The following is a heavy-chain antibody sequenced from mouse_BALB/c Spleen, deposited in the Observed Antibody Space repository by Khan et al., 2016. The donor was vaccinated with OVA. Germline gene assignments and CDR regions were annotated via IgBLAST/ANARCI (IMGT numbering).Heavy chain of an antibody. D-gene: IGHD1-2*01. J-gene: IGHJ3*01. CDR1: GYIFTDYI. CDR3: VRSGYGSFAY. Sequence: VQLQQSGPELVKPGAPVKISCRAPGYIFTDYILDWVKQSHGKSLEWIGYIFPNNGDSDYNQKFKTRATLNVDISSSTAYMELRSLTSEDSAICYCVRSGYGSFAYWGQGTLVTVSA. CDR2: IFPNNGDS. V-gene: IGHV1S29*02.